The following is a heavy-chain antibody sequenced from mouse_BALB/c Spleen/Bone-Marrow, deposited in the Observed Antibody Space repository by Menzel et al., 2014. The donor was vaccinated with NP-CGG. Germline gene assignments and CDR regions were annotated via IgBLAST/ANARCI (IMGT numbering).Heavy chain of an antibody. J-gene: IGHJ2*01. V-gene: IGHV5-9-4*01. Sequence: EVQRVESGGALVKPGGSLKLSCAASGFTFSDYAMSWVHQTPEKRLEWVAEISNGGNYTYYPDTVTGRFTISRDNAKNTLYLEMSSLRSEDTAMYYCSRNSNYSFDFWGQGTTLTVSS. CDR1: GFTFSDYA. CDR3: SRNSNYSFDF. D-gene: IGHD2-5*01. CDR2: ISNGGNYT.